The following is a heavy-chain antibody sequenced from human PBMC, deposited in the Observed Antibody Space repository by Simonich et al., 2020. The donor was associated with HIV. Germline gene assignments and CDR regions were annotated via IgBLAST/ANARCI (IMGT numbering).Heavy chain of an antibody. CDR2: INPNSGDT. V-gene: IGHV1-2*06. J-gene: IGHJ6*02. CDR3: ASKMELTGSYNYYAMGV. D-gene: IGHD1-7*01. CDR1: GYRFTGYY. Sequence: QVQLVQSVAEVKKPGASVKVSCKASGYRFTGYYMHWVRQAPGQGLEELRRINPNSGDTRETKKLKGRVTMTNDTTISTAYMELSSLRSENTAVYYCASKMELTGSYNYYAMGVWGQGTKVTVSS.